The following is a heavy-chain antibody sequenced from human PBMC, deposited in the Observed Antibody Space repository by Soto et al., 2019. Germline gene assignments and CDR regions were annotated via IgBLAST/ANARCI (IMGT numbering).Heavy chain of an antibody. V-gene: IGHV4-39*07. CDR1: GGSISSTFYY. CDR3: ASGPPSGSYYGYYYYYGMDV. D-gene: IGHD3-10*01. CDR2: IYYSGST. J-gene: IGHJ6*02. Sequence: SETLSLTCTVSGGSISSTFYYWVWIRQPPGKGLEWIGSIYYSGSTSYNPSHNPSLKSRVTISVDTSKNQFSLKLSSVTAADTAVYYCASGPPSGSYYGYYYYYGMDVWGQGTTV.